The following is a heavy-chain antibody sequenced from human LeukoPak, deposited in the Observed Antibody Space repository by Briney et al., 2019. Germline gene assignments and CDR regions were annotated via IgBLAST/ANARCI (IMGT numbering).Heavy chain of an antibody. J-gene: IGHJ3*02. V-gene: IGHV3-74*01. CDR1: GFTFSSYA. D-gene: IGHD3-16*01. CDR3: ARVGYGHDAFDI. Sequence: PGGSLRLSCAASGFTFSSYAMSWVRQAPGKGLVWVSRINSDGSSTSYADSVKGRFTISRDNAKNTLYLQMNSLRAEDTAVYYCARVGYGHDAFDIWGQGTMVTVSS. CDR2: INSDGSST.